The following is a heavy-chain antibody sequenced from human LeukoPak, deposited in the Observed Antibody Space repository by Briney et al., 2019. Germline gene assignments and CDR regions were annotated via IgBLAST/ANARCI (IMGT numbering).Heavy chain of an antibody. CDR1: GGSFSGYY. CDR3: ARDYQLDY. D-gene: IGHD2-2*01. CDR2: INHSGST. Sequence: SETLSLTCAVYGGSFSGYYWSWIRQPPGKGLEWIGEINHSGSTNYNPSLKSRVTISVDTSKNQFSLKLSSVTAADTAVYYCARDYQLDYWGRGTLVTVSS. J-gene: IGHJ4*02. V-gene: IGHV4-34*01.